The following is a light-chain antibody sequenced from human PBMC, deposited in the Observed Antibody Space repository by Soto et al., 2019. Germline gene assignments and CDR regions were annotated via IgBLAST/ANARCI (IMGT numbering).Light chain of an antibody. CDR2: EVI. CDR3: SSYTISSSLV. CDR1: STDVGTFNY. V-gene: IGLV2-14*01. Sequence: QAVVTQPASVSGSPGQSITISCTATSTDVGTFNYVAWYQQYPGKAPKLMIYEVINRPSGVSNRFSGSKSGNTASLIISGLEAEDEADYYCSSYTISSSLVFGGGTKLTVL. J-gene: IGLJ2*01.